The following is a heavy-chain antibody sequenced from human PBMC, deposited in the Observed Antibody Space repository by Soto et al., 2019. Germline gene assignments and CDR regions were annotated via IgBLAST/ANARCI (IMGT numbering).Heavy chain of an antibody. J-gene: IGHJ4*02. D-gene: IGHD6-19*01. V-gene: IGHV1-69*06. CDR1: GGTFSSYA. CDR3: ARSVMVVRYSSGWYAYFDY. CDR2: IILIFGTA. Sequence: QVQLVQSGAEVKKPGSSVKVSCKASGGTFSSYAISWVRQAPGQGLEWMGGIILIFGTANYAQKFQGRVMITADKSTSTAYMELSSLRSEDTAVYYCARSVMVVRYSSGWYAYFDYWGQGTLVTVSS.